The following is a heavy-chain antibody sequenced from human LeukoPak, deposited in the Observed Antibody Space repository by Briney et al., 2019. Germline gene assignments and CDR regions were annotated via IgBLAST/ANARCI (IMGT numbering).Heavy chain of an antibody. D-gene: IGHD2-15*01. CDR1: GFNFSAYA. CDR2: ISYDATRK. V-gene: IGHV3-30-3*01. J-gene: IGHJ4*02. CDR3: ARAGDVIVEEYSDF. Sequence: GGSLRVSCAASGFNFSAYAMHWVRQAPGSGLEWVTLISYDATRKSYGDSVQGRFTISRDNAKNTVYLQMNSLRSEDTAVYYCARAGDVIVEEYSDFWGQGTLVTVSS.